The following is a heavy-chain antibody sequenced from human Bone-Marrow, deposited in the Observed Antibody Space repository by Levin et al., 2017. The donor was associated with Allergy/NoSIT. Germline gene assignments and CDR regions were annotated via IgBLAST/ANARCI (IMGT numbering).Heavy chain of an antibody. CDR2: IYPGDSDT. D-gene: IGHD3-3*01. CDR3: ARGSGGYDFWSGYDREEAPSDY. J-gene: IGHJ4*02. CDR1: GYSFTSYW. Sequence: GESLKISCKGSGYSFTSYWIGWVRQMPGKGLEWMGIIYPGDSDTRYSPSFQGQVTISADKSISTAYLQWSSLKASDTAMYYCARGSGGYDFWSGYDREEAPSDYWGQGTLVTVSS. V-gene: IGHV5-51*01.